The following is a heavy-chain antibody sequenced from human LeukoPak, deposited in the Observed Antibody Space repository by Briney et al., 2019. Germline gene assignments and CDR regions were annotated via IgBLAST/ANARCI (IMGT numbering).Heavy chain of an antibody. CDR3: VRYTWFGTRHWFDP. J-gene: IGHJ5*02. Sequence: PSETLSLTCTFSVDSISTYYWSWIRQPPGKGLEWIGYVYYSGSTNYNPSLKSRVTMSIDTSKNQFFLELSSVTAADTAVYYCVRYTWFGTRHWFDPWGQGILVTVSS. D-gene: IGHD3-10*01. CDR2: VYYSGST. V-gene: IGHV4-59*08. CDR1: VDSISTYY.